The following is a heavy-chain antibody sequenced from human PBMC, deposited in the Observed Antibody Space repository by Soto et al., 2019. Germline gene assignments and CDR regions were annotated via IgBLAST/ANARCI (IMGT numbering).Heavy chain of an antibody. V-gene: IGHV3-21*01. Sequence: EVQLVESGGGLVKPGGSLRLSCAASGFTFSSYSMNWVRQAPGKGLEWVSSISSSSSYIYYADSVKGRFTISRDNAKNSLYLQMNSLRAEDTAVYYCARDDTHYGDYDARFTVLPFDYWGQGTLVTVSS. D-gene: IGHD4-17*01. J-gene: IGHJ4*02. CDR1: GFTFSSYS. CDR3: ARDDTHYGDYDARFTVLPFDY. CDR2: ISSSSSYI.